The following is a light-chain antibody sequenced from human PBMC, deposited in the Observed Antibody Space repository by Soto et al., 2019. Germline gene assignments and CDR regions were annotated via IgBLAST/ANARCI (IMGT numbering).Light chain of an antibody. CDR2: DAS. V-gene: IGKV1-5*01. CDR3: QYYSDYSWT. Sequence: DIQMTQSPSTLSASVGDTVTVTCRASQSVSGWLAWYQQKPGEAPKLLIYDASALPRGVPSRFSGSRSATHFTLTISRLQPDDFATYYCQYYSDYSWTFGQGTKVDIK. CDR1: QSVSGW. J-gene: IGKJ1*01.